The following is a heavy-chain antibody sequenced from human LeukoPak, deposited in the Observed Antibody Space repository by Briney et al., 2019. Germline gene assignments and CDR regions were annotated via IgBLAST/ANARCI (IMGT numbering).Heavy chain of an antibody. CDR2: INPSGGST. D-gene: IGHD1-1*01. J-gene: IGHJ6*02. Sequence: ASVKVSCKASGYTFTSYYMHWVRQAPGQGLEWMGIINPSGGSTSYAQKFQGRVTMTRDTSTGTVYMELSSLRSEDTAVYYCARAYNPFGGMDVWGQGTTVTVSS. CDR3: ARAYNPFGGMDV. V-gene: IGHV1-46*01. CDR1: GYTFTSYY.